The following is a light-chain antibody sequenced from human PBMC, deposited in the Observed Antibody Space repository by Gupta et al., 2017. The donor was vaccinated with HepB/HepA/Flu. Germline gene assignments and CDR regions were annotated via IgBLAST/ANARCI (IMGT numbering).Light chain of an antibody. CDR3: SSDTSSSTLR. V-gene: IGLV2-14*01. CDR1: SSDVGGYND. CDR2: DDS. J-gene: IGLJ3*02. Sequence: QSALTQPAPVAGLPVTSITIPCTGTSSDVGGYNDVARDQQYPGKPPKHIIYDDSNRLSGGSNRFSGSNSGNTASLAISWLQAEDEDDYYCSSDTSSSTLRFGGGTKLTVL.